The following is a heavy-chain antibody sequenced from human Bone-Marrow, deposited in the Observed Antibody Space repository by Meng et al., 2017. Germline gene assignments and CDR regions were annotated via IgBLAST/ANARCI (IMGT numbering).Heavy chain of an antibody. CDR2: IEQSGGSK. J-gene: IGHJ4*02. D-gene: IGHD4-17*01. V-gene: IGHV1-46*01. CDR3: RRVVTTVTKTCFDY. Sequence: QVQAGAEGSNPGAPGEFVCKACGDTFTVYWRKWVRQAPGKGLEWMGIIEQSGGSKSYAQKFPRIVTLTRASSPRTVSMVLCSLPSETTAFYYSRRVVTTVTKTCFDYWGQGTLVTVSS. CDR1: GDTFTVYW.